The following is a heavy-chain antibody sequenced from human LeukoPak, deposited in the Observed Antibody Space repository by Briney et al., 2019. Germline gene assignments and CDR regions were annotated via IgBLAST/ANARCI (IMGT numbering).Heavy chain of an antibody. J-gene: IGHJ3*02. Sequence: PGGSLRLSCAASGFTVSSNCMSWVRQAPGKGLEWVSVIYSGGSTYYADSVKGRFTISRDNSKNTLYLQMNSLRAEDTAVYYCARDQSPLPYYYDRSGYYGTLGDAFDIWGQGTMVTGSS. CDR1: GFTVSSNC. V-gene: IGHV3-66*02. CDR2: IYSGGST. D-gene: IGHD3-22*01. CDR3: ARDQSPLPYYYDRSGYYGTLGDAFDI.